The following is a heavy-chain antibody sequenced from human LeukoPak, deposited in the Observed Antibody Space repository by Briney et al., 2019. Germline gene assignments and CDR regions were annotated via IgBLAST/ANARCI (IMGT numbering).Heavy chain of an antibody. CDR1: GGSFSGYY. D-gene: IGHD3-22*01. CDR3: ARGPDPPRRGISGSWRKDKYGMDV. Sequence: SETLSLTCAVYGGSFSGYYWSWIRQPPGKGLEWIGEINHSGSTNYNPSLKSRVTISVDTSKNQFSLKLSSVTAADTAVYYCARGPDPPRRGISGSWRKDKYGMDVWGQGTTVTVSS. V-gene: IGHV4-34*01. CDR2: INHSGST. J-gene: IGHJ6*02.